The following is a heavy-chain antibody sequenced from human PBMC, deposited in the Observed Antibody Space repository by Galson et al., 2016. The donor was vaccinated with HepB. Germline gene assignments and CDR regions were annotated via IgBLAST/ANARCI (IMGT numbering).Heavy chain of an antibody. V-gene: IGHV3-23*01. CDR2: ISGSTTRP. D-gene: IGHD1-26*01. CDR1: GFTFNDYA. Sequence: SLRLSCAASGFTFNDYAMRWVRQAPGQGLEWVAMISGSTTRPYLPHSVKGRFSTSRDKYKNTLFLQMNRLRAEDTAVYYCARASGSYFHWYFDLWGRGTLVTVSS. J-gene: IGHJ2*01. CDR3: ARASGSYFHWYFDL.